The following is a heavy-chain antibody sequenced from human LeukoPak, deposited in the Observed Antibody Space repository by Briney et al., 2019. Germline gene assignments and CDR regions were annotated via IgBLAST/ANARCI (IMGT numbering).Heavy chain of an antibody. V-gene: IGHV3-23*01. CDR2: ISGSGGST. CDR3: AKDRAVVAATLIFDY. Sequence: PGGSLRLSCAASGFTFSTYAMSWVRQAPGKGLEWVSTISGSGGSTYYADSVKGRFTVSRDNSKNTLYLRMNSLRAEDTAVYFCAKDRAVVAATLIFDYWGQGTLVTVSS. D-gene: IGHD2-15*01. J-gene: IGHJ4*02. CDR1: GFTFSTYA.